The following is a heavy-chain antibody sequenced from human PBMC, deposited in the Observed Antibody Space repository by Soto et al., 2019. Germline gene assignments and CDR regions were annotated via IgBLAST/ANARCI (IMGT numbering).Heavy chain of an antibody. Sequence: SETLSLTCTVSGGSISSHYWSWIRQPPGQGLEWIGYIYYSGSTNYNPSLKSRVTISVDTSKNQFSLKLSSVTAADTAVYYCARLGCSSTSCYFDPWGQGTLVTVSS. CDR2: IYYSGST. V-gene: IGHV4-59*08. D-gene: IGHD2-2*01. CDR1: GGSISSHY. J-gene: IGHJ5*02. CDR3: ARLGCSSTSCYFDP.